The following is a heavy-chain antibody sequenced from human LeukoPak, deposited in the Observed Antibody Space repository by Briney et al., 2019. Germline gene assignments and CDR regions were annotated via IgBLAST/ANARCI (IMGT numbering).Heavy chain of an antibody. V-gene: IGHV1-2*02. CDR1: GYTFTGYY. D-gene: IGHD6-6*01. CDR2: INPNSGGT. CDR3: APSSSSAVYFDY. Sequence: ASVKVSFKTSGYTFTGYYMHWVRQAPGQGLEWMGWINPNSGGTNYAQKFQGRVTMTRDTSISTAYMELSRLTSDDTAVYYCAPSSSSAVYFDYWGQGTLVTVSS. J-gene: IGHJ4*02.